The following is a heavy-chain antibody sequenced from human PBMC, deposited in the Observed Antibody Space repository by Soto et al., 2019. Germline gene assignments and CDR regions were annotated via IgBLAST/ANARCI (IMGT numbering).Heavy chain of an antibody. D-gene: IGHD1-26*01. CDR2: IIPIFGTA. J-gene: IGHJ6*02. CDR3: ARDGVGATSDYYYCGMDV. V-gene: IGHV1-69*12. Sequence: QVQLVQSGAEVKKPGSSVKVSCKASGGTFSSYAISWVRQAPGQGLEWMGGIIPIFGTANYAQKFQGRVTITADESTSTAYMELSSLRSEDTAVYYCARDGVGATSDYYYCGMDVWGQGTTVTVSS. CDR1: GGTFSSYA.